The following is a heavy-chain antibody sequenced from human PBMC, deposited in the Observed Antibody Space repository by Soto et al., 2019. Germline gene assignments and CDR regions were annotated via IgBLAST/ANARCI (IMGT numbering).Heavy chain of an antibody. CDR3: ARARRITIFGVVIRGGNYYGMDV. J-gene: IGHJ6*02. CDR1: GYTFTSYD. CDR2: MNPNSGNT. Sequence: ASVTVSCKASGYTFTSYDINWVRQATGQGLEWMGWMNPNSGNTGYAQKFQGRVTMTRNTSISTAYMELSSLRSEETAVYYCARARRITIFGVVIRGGNYYGMDVWGQGTTVTVSS. D-gene: IGHD3-3*01. V-gene: IGHV1-8*01.